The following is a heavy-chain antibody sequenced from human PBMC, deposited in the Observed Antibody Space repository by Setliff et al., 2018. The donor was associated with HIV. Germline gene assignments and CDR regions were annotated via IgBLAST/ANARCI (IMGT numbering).Heavy chain of an antibody. V-gene: IGHV4-59*11. J-gene: IGHJ5*02. CDR2: LYYSGST. CDR3: ARDPGGLYCRSTTCQGGCFDP. D-gene: IGHD2-2*01. CDR1: GGSISSHY. Sequence: SETLSLTCTVSGGSISSHYWSWIRQPPGKGLEWIGSLYYSGSTDYSPSLKRRVSISVDTSKNQLSLKLNSLTAADTAVYYCARDPGGLYCRSTTCQGGCFDPWGQGTLVTVSS.